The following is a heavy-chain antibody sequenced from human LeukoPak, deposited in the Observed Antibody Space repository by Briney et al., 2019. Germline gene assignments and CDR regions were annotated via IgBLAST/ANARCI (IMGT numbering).Heavy chain of an antibody. V-gene: IGHV1-8*03. CDR2: MNPNSGNT. D-gene: IGHD4-17*01. CDR1: GYTFTSYD. J-gene: IGHJ6*03. Sequence: ASVKVSCKASGYTFTSYDINWVRQATGQGLEWMGWMNPNSGNTGYAQKFQGRVTITRNTSISTAYMELSSLRSEDTAVYYCARGSLRYYYMDVWGKGTTVTVSS. CDR3: ARGSLRYYYMDV.